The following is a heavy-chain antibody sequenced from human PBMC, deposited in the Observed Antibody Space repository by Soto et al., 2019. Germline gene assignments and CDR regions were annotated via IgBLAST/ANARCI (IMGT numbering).Heavy chain of an antibody. V-gene: IGHV4-59*01. CDR2: LYYGRSA. CDR1: GDSISSYY. Sequence: QVQLQESGPGLVKPSETLSLTCAVSGDSISSYYCMWIRQPPGKGLESIGYLYYGRSANYKPSLKSRVTLSVDTPTNQCSLTLSSMTAADTAVYYCALRCMAVVPEYWGQGTLVTVSS. D-gene: IGHD3-22*01. CDR3: ALRCMAVVPEY. J-gene: IGHJ4*02.